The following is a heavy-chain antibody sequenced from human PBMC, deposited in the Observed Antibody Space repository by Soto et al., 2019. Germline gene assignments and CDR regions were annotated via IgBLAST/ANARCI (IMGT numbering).Heavy chain of an antibody. D-gene: IGHD1-26*01. V-gene: IGHV4-38-2*02. Sequence: PSETLSLTCAVSGYSISSGYYWGWIRQPPGKGLEWIGSVYHSGSTYSNPSLTSRVTISVDTSKNQFSLKLTSVTAADTAVYYCARDFGRSASYEHAFDIWGQGTMVTVSS. J-gene: IGHJ3*02. CDR2: VYHSGST. CDR3: ARDFGRSASYEHAFDI. CDR1: GYSISSGYY.